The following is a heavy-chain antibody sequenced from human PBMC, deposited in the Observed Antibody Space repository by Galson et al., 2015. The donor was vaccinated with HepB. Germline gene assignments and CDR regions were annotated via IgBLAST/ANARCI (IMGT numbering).Heavy chain of an antibody. CDR2: ISGYDVNV. V-gene: IGHV1-18*01. Sequence: SVKVSCKASGYTFSSFSISWLRQAPGQGLEWMGWISGYDVNVRYAQKFQGRLTMTTDISTSTAHLDLRSLRSDDSAVYYCASGGLATIGGPTFDYWGQGTLFTVSS. CDR3: ASGGLATIGGPTFDY. CDR1: GYTFSSFS. D-gene: IGHD5-24*01. J-gene: IGHJ4*02.